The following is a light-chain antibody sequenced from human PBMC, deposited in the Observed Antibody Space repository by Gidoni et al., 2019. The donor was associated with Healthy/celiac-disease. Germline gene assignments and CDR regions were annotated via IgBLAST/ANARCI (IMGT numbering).Light chain of an antibody. CDR2: GAP. V-gene: IGKV3-15*01. CDR1: QSVSSN. J-gene: IGKJ1*01. CDR3: QQYNNWPPNWT. Sequence: EIVMTQSPATLSVSPGERATRSCRASQSVSSNLAWYQRKPGQAPRLLIYGAPTRATGIPARFSGSASGTEFTLTISSLQSEDFAVYYCQQYNNWPPNWTFXXXTKVEIK.